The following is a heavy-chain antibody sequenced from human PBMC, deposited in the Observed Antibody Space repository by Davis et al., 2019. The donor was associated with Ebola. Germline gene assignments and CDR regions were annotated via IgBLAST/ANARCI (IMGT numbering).Heavy chain of an antibody. CDR2: INPNSGGT. V-gene: IGHV1-2*06. CDR3: ARVAADRTKQCYFDN. Sequence: AASVTVSCKASRYTFTGYYMHWVRQAPGQGLEWMGRINPNSGGTNYAQKFQGRVTMTRDTSISTAYMELSRLTSGDTAVYYCARVAADRTKQCYFDNWGQGTLVTVS. CDR1: RYTFTGYY. J-gene: IGHJ4*02. D-gene: IGHD1-14*01.